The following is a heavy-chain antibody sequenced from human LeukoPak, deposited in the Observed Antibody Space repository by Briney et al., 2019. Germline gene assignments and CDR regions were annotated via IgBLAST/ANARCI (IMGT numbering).Heavy chain of an antibody. CDR1: GFTFNSYW. Sequence: GGSLRLSCTASGFTFNSYWMNWVRQAPGTGLEWVANINQDGTTKYYLDSVKGRFTISRDNAKNSLYLQMNSLRAEETAIFYCARDRSSYYYDSSGYQLGYFDYWGQGTLVTVSS. D-gene: IGHD3-22*01. CDR2: INQDGTTK. CDR3: ARDRSSYYYDSSGYQLGYFDY. V-gene: IGHV3-7*01. J-gene: IGHJ4*02.